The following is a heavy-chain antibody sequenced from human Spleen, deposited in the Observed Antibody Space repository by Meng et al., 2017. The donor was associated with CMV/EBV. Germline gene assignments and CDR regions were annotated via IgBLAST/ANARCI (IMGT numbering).Heavy chain of an antibody. CDR1: GFTFSNFG. V-gene: IGHV3-30*02. CDR3: AKDQVLL. CDR2: ILYDGSEE. Sequence: GQRVGAGGGVVQPGGSLVLSCAASGFTFSNFGMHWIRQAPGKGLQWVAFILYDGSEEYYADSVRGRFTISRDNSKNTLYLQMNSLRAEDSAVYYCAKDQVLLWGQGTLVTVSS. D-gene: IGHD3-10*01. J-gene: IGHJ4*02.